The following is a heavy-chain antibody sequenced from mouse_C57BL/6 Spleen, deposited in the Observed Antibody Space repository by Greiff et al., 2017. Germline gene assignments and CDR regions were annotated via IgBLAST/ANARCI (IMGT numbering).Heavy chain of an antibody. CDR3: ARGAVVLDLYFDV. CDR1: GYTFTSYW. J-gene: IGHJ1*03. Sequence: QVQLQQPGAELVKPGASVKMPCKASGYTFTSYWITWVKQRPGQGLEWIGDIYPGSGSTNYNEKFKSKATLTVDTSSSTAYMQLRSLTSEDSAVYYCARGAVVLDLYFDVWGTGPTVTVAS. V-gene: IGHV1-55*01. CDR2: IYPGSGST.